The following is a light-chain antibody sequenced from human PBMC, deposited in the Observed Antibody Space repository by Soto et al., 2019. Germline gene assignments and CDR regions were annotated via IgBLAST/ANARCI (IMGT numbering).Light chain of an antibody. V-gene: IGLV2-14*01. Sequence: SVLTQPASVSGSPRPSITISCPGTSSDVGGYNYVSWYQQQPGKAPKCMIYDVSNRPSGVSNRFSGSKSDNTASLTISVLQAEVEADYYGCSYTTSNTREIVFGCWTKVTVL. J-gene: IGLJ1*01. CDR3: CSYTTSNTREIV. CDR2: DVS. CDR1: SSDVGGYNY.